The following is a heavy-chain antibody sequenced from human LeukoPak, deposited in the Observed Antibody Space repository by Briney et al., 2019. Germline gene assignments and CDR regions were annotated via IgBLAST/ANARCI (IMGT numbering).Heavy chain of an antibody. CDR3: ARDEGYCSGGSCYSYYFDY. CDR2: IWYDGSNK. D-gene: IGHD2-15*01. V-gene: IGHV3-33*01. J-gene: IGHJ4*02. Sequence: GGSLRLSCAASGFTFSSYGMHWVRQAPGKGLEWVAVIWYDGSNKYYADSVKGRFTISRDNSKNTLYLQMNSLRAEDKAVDYCARDEGYCSGGSCYSYYFDYWGQGTLVTVSS. CDR1: GFTFSSYG.